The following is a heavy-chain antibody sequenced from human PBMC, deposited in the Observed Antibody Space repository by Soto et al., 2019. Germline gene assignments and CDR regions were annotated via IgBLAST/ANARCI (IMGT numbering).Heavy chain of an antibody. CDR2: INHSGST. Sequence: PSETLSLTCAVYGGSFSGYYWSWIRQPPGKGLEWIGEINHSGSTNYNPSLKSRVTISVDTSKNQFSLKLSSVTAADTAVYYCARGSPLTGYSFGWYALYYYYYGMGVWGQGTTVTVSS. CDR3: ARGSPLTGYSFGWYALYYYYYGMGV. D-gene: IGHD6-19*01. CDR1: GGSFSGYY. J-gene: IGHJ6*02. V-gene: IGHV4-34*01.